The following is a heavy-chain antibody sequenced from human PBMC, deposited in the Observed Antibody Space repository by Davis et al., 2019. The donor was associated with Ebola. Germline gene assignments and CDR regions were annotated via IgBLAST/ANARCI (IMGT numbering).Heavy chain of an antibody. J-gene: IGHJ6*03. V-gene: IGHV3-23*01. D-gene: IGHD6-19*01. CDR3: AKEDSSGWINYYYMDV. CDR1: GFSFSNSD. CDR2: IGSDSGT. Sequence: GESLKISCEGTGFSFSNSDMNWVRQAPGKGPEWVSGIGSDSGTHYADSVKGRFTISRDDSKNTVYLQMNSLRGEDTAVYYCAKEDSSGWINYYYMDVWGKGATVTVSS.